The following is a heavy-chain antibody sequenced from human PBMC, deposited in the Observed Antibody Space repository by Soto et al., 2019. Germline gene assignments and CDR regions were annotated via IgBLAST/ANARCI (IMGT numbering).Heavy chain of an antibody. Sequence: EVQLVESGGGLVQPGRSLRLSCAASGFTFDDYAMHWVRQAPGKGLEWVSGISWNSGSIGYADSVKGRFTISRDNAKNSLYLQMNSLRAEDTALYYCARDRYSSSGWQQFDYWGQGTLVTVSS. D-gene: IGHD6-19*01. CDR1: GFTFDDYA. CDR3: ARDRYSSSGWQQFDY. J-gene: IGHJ4*02. V-gene: IGHV3-9*01. CDR2: ISWNSGSI.